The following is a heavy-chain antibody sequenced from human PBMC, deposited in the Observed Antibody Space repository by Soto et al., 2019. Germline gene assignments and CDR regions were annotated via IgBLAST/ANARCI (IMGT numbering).Heavy chain of an antibody. V-gene: IGHV1-69*13. Sequence: SVKVSCKASGGTFSSYAISWVRQAPGQGLEWMGGIIPIFGTPNYAQKFQGRVTITADESTTTAYMELSSLRSDDTAVYYCVSDEAYYGMDVWGQGTTVTVSS. CDR3: VSDEAYYGMDV. CDR2: IIPIFGTP. CDR1: GGTFSSYA. J-gene: IGHJ6*02.